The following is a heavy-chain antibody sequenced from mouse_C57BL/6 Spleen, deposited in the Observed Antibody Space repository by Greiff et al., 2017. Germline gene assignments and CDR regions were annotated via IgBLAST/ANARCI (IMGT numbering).Heavy chain of an antibody. J-gene: IGHJ2*01. CDR2: IYPGSGNT. Sequence: QVQLQQSGAELVRPGASVKLSCKASGYTFTDYYINWVQQRPGQGLEWIAWIYPGSGNTYYNEKFKGKATLTAEKSSSTAYMQLSSLTSEDSAVYCCARSRVYYDYWGQGTTLTVSS. CDR3: ARSRVYYDY. V-gene: IGHV1-76*01. CDR1: GYTFTDYY.